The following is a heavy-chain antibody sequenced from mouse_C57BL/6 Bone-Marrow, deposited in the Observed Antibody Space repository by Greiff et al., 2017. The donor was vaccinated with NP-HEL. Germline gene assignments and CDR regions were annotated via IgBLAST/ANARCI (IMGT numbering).Heavy chain of an antibody. D-gene: IGHD2-3*01. V-gene: IGHV3-8*01. Sequence: ELQLVESGPGLAKPSQPLPLPCSATGYPITSVYWTWIRNFPGNNLEYMGYISYSGSTYNHPSLKSRISITRDTSKNQYYLQLNSVTTEDTATYYCARYVDGYYDAMDYWGQGTSVTVSS. CDR3: ARYVDGYYDAMDY. CDR1: GYPITSVY. CDR2: ISYSGST. J-gene: IGHJ4*01.